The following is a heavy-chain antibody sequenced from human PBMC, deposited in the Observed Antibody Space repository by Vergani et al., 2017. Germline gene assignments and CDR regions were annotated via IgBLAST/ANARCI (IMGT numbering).Heavy chain of an antibody. D-gene: IGHD2-2*02. J-gene: IGHJ5*02. CDR2: ISSSSSTI. CDR3: AKDGSTFDIVVVPAAISWFDP. Sequence: EVQLVESGGGLVQPGGSLRLSCAASGFTFSSYSMNWVRQAPGKGLEWVSYISSSSSTIYYADSVKGRFTISRDNSKNTLYLQMNSLRAEDTAVYYCAKDGSTFDIVVVPAAISWFDPWGQGTLVTVSS. CDR1: GFTFSSYS. V-gene: IGHV3-48*01.